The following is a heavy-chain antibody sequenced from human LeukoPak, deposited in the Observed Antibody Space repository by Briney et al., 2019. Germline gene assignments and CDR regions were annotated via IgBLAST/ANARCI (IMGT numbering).Heavy chain of an antibody. D-gene: IGHD3-10*01. CDR3: AKHYMGSSYNRGCDC. CDR1: GGSISSFY. CDR2: IYTSGNT. V-gene: IGHV4-4*07. J-gene: IGHJ4*02. Sequence: SETLSLTCTVSGGSISSFYWSWIRQPAGKGLEWIGRIYTSGNTNYNPSLRSRVTMSVDTSKNLFSLKLSSVTAADTAVYYCAKHYMGSSYNRGCDCWGQGTQVTVSS.